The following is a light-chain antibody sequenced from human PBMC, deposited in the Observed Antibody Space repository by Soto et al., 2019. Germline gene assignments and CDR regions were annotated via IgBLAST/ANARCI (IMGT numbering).Light chain of an antibody. V-gene: IGLV2-14*01. J-gene: IGLJ2*01. Sequence: QSALTQPASVSGSPGQSITISCTGTSSDVGGYNYVSWYQQHPGKAPKLMIYVVSDRPSGVSNRFSGSKSGNTASLTISGHQAEDEADYYCSSDVSGSTVLFGGGTKLTVL. CDR2: VVS. CDR3: SSDVSGSTVL. CDR1: SSDVGGYNY.